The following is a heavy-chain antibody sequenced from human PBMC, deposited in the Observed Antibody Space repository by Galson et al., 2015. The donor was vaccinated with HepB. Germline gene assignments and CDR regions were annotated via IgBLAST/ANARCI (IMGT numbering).Heavy chain of an antibody. CDR3: ARMQLSTYYYYMDV. CDR1: GYTFTSYA. CDR2: INTNTGNP. Sequence: SVKVSCKASGYTFTSYAMNWVRQAPGQGLEWMGWINTNTGNPTYAQGFTGRFVFSLDTSVSTAYLQISSLKAEDTAVYYCARMQLSTYYYYMDVWGKGTTVTVSS. D-gene: IGHD5-18*01. J-gene: IGHJ6*03. V-gene: IGHV7-4-1*02.